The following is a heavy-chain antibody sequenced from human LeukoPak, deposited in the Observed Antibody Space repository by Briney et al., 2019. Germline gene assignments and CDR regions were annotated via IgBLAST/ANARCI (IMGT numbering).Heavy chain of an antibody. CDR1: GYSISSGYY. CDR2: IYHSGST. CDR3: ARCGAVAGIDY. D-gene: IGHD6-19*01. Sequence: PSETLSLTCAVSGYSISSGYYWGWIRQPPEKGLEWIGSIYHSGSTYYNPSLKSRVTISVDTSKNQFSLKLSSVTAADTAVYYCARCGAVAGIDYWGQGTLVTVSS. V-gene: IGHV4-38-2*01. J-gene: IGHJ4*02.